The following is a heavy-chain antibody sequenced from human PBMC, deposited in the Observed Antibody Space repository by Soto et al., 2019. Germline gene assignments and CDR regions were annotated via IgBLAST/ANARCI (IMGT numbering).Heavy chain of an antibody. D-gene: IGHD6-19*01. CDR1: GFTFSDHY. V-gene: IGHV3-15*07. Sequence: GGSLRLSCAASGFTFSDHYMDWVRQAPGKGLEWVGRLKGKSVSWTTDHAAPVTGRFIISSDDSKNMLYLQMNSLKIEDTAVYYCTTEYGYSSGQNDNWGQGTLVTVSS. CDR2: LKGKSVSWTT. J-gene: IGHJ4*02. CDR3: TTEYGYSSGQNDN.